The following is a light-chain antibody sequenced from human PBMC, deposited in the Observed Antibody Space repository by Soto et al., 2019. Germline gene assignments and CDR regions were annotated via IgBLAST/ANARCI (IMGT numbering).Light chain of an antibody. Sequence: DIQMTQSPSTLSGSVGDRVTITCRASQTISSWLAWYQQKRGKAPKLLIYKASTLKSRVPSRFSGSGSGTEFTLTISSLQPDDFATYYCQHYNSYSEAFGQGTKVELK. CDR2: KAS. V-gene: IGKV1-5*03. J-gene: IGKJ1*01. CDR3: QHYNSYSEA. CDR1: QTISSW.